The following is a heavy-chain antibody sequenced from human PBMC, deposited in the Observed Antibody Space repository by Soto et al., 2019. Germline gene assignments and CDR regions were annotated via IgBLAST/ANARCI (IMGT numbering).Heavy chain of an antibody. CDR3: ERPYCCTNSCHNWFDS. CDR1: GYIFTGYY. D-gene: IGHD2-2*01. Sequence: QVQLVQSGPEVKKPGASVKVSCKASGYIFTGYYINWVRQAPGQGLEWMGWINPNSGDTNYAQQFQGRVTMTTDTSISTAYMELSRLRSDDTAAYYCERPYCCTNSCHNWFDSWGQGTLVTVSS. V-gene: IGHV1-2*02. J-gene: IGHJ5*01. CDR2: INPNSGDT.